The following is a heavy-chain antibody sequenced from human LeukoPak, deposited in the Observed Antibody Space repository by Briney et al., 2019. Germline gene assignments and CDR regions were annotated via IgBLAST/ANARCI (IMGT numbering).Heavy chain of an antibody. CDR2: IFHSGST. Sequence: SETLSLTCAVSGASISSISNWWSWVRQPPGKGLEWIGEIFHSGSTNYNPSLKSRVTISVDKSKNQFSLNLSSVTAADTAVYYCARVPGREDDFWSRGFRFDPWGLGTLVTVSS. CDR1: GASISSISNW. D-gene: IGHD3-3*01. V-gene: IGHV4-4*02. J-gene: IGHJ5*02. CDR3: ARVPGREDDFWSRGFRFDP.